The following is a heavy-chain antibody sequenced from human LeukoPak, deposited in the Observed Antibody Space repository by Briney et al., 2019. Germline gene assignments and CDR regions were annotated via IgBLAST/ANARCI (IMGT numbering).Heavy chain of an antibody. CDR1: GFTFWSYW. D-gene: IGHD1-26*01. V-gene: IGHV3-74*01. Sequence: PGGSLRLSCAASGFTFWSYWMHWARHAPGKGLVWVSRINTDGGDTIYADSVKGRFTISRDNAKNTLFLQMNSLRAEDTAVYYCARDEKIVGASGQDYWGQGTLVTVSS. J-gene: IGHJ4*02. CDR3: ARDEKIVGASGQDY. CDR2: INTDGGDT.